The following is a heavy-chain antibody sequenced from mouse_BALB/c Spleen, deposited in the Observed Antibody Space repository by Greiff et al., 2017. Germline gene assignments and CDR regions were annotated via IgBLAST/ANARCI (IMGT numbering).Heavy chain of an antibody. V-gene: IGHV5-9-4*01. CDR2: ISSGGSYT. CDR1: GFTFSSYA. D-gene: IGHD2-4*01. Sequence: DVKLVESGGGLVKPGGSLKLSCAASGFTFSSYAMSWVRQSPEKRLVWVAEISSGGSYTYYPDTVTGRFTISRDNAKNTLYLEMSSLRSEDTAMYYCARDWDYGSMDYWGQGSSVTVCS. J-gene: IGHJ4*01. CDR3: ARDWDYGSMDY.